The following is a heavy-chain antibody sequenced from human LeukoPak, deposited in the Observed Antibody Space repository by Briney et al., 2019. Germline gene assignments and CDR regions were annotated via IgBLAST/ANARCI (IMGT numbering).Heavy chain of an antibody. Sequence: GGSLRLSCAASGFTFSSYGMHWVRQAPGKGLEWVAFIRYDGSNKYYADSVKGRFTISRDNSKNTLYLQMNSLRAEDTAVYYCAKGIEVQAPARYHWFDPWGQGTLVTVSS. CDR2: IRYDGSNK. CDR1: GFTFSSYG. V-gene: IGHV3-30*02. D-gene: IGHD2-2*01. CDR3: AKGIEVQAPARYHWFDP. J-gene: IGHJ5*02.